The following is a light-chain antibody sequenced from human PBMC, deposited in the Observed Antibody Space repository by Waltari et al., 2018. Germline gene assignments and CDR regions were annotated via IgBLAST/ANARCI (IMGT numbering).Light chain of an antibody. V-gene: IGLV4-69*01. CDR1: SGHSTNV. CDR3: ETGGHGTGV. CDR2: VNSDGSH. J-gene: IGLJ3*02. Sequence: QLVLTQSPSASASLGASVKLTCTLSSGHSTNVIAWHQQQPERVPRYLMKVNSDGSHSKGDEIPDRFCGSSSGAERYLTISSRQSEDEAYYYCETGGHGTGVFGGGTKLTVL.